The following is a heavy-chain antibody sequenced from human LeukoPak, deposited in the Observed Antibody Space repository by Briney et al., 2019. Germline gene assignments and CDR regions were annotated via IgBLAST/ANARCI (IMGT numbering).Heavy chain of an antibody. J-gene: IGHJ4*02. Sequence: SETLSLTCAVYGGSFSGYYWSWIRQPPGKGLEWIGEINHSGSTNYTPSLKSRVTISVDTSKNQFSLKLSSVTAADTAVYYCARGPSAAAARSLFDYWGQGTLVTVSS. CDR1: GGSFSGYY. CDR2: INHSGST. D-gene: IGHD6-13*01. V-gene: IGHV4-34*01. CDR3: ARGPSAAAARSLFDY.